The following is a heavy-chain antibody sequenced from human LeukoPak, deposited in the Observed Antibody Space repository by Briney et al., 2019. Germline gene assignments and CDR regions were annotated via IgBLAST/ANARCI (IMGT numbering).Heavy chain of an antibody. V-gene: IGHV1-18*01. D-gene: IGHD5-18*01. CDR3: ARCGTAMADDY. Sequence: ASVKVSCKASGYTFTSYGISWVRQAPGQGLEWMGWISAYNGNTNYAQKLQGRVTMTRNTSISTAYMELSSLRSEDTAVYYCARCGTAMADDYWGQGTLVTVSS. J-gene: IGHJ4*02. CDR2: ISAYNGNT. CDR1: GYTFTSYG.